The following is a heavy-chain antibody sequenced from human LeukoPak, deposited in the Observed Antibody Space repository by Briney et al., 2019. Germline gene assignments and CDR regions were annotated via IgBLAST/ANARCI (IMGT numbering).Heavy chain of an antibody. CDR1: GFTFSSCA. V-gene: IGHV3-23*01. CDR3: AKAHGGYYDSSGYYX. D-gene: IGHD3-22*01. J-gene: IGHJ4*02. CDR2: ISGSGGST. Sequence: GGSLRLSCAASGFTFSSCAMSWVRQAPGKGLEWVSAISGSGGSTYYADSVKGRFTISRDNSKNTLYLQMNSLRAEDTAVYYCAKAHGGYYDSSGYYXWGXGTLVTVSS.